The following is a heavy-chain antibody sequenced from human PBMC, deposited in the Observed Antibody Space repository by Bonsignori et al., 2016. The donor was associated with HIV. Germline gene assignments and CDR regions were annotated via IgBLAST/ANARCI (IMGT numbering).Heavy chain of an antibody. CDR3: ARGKADTGSSLPFDY. D-gene: IGHD6-13*01. J-gene: IGHJ4*02. V-gene: IGHV4-34*01. CDR2: INHSGST. Sequence: WIRQPPGKGLEWIGEINHSGSTNYNPSLKSRVTISVDTSKNQFSLKLSSVTAADTAVYYCARGKADTGSSLPFDYWGQGTLVTVSS.